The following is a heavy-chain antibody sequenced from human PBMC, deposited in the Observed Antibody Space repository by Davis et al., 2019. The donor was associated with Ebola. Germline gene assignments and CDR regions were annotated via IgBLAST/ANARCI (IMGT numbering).Heavy chain of an antibody. Sequence: SVKVSCKASGGTFSSYAISWVRQAPGQGLEWMGGIIPIFGTANYAQKFQGRVTITADESTSTAYMELSSLRSEDTAVYYCARALTFMVRGVITPPGDYWGQGTLVTVSS. D-gene: IGHD3-10*01. CDR2: IIPIFGTA. V-gene: IGHV1-69*13. CDR3: ARALTFMVRGVITPPGDY. J-gene: IGHJ4*02. CDR1: GGTFSSYA.